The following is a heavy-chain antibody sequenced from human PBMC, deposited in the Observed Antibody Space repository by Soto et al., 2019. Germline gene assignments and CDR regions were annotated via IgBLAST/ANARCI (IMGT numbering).Heavy chain of an antibody. CDR2: IATYNSNR. CDR1: GDTFTNFG. Sequence: ASVKDSCTPSGDTFTNFGLGWVRQAPGQGLEWMGWIATYNSNRNYAQKFQGRLTLTTDTSTSTAYMELKSLTYDDTAVYYCARVVRGVVNWFDPWGQGTLVTVS. D-gene: IGHD3-10*01. CDR3: ARVVRGVVNWFDP. J-gene: IGHJ5*02. V-gene: IGHV1-18*01.